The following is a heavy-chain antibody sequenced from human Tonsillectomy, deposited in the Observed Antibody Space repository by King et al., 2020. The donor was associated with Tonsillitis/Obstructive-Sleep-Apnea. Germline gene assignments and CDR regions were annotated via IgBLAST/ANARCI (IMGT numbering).Heavy chain of an antibody. CDR1: GDSVSSNSAA. J-gene: IGHJ3*02. CDR3: ARPLGLGLDDAFDI. D-gene: IGHD3-3*01. Sequence: VQLQQSGPGLVKPSQTLSLTCDISGDSVSSNSAAWNWIRQSPSRGLEWLGRTYYRSKWYNDYAVSVKIRITINPDTSKNQFSLQLKSVTPADTAVYYCARPLGLGLDDAFDIWGQGTMVTVSS. CDR2: TYYRSKWYN. V-gene: IGHV6-1*01.